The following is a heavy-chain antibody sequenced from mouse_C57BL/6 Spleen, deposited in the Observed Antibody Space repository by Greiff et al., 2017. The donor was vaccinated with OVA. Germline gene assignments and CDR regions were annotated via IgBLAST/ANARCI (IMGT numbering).Heavy chain of an antibody. J-gene: IGHJ1*03. V-gene: IGHV1-76*01. Sequence: QVQLQQSGAELVRPGASVKLSCKASGYTFTDYYINWVKQRPGQGLEWIARIYPGSGNTYYNEKFKGKATLTAEKSSSTAYMQLSSLTSEDSAVYFCARGDYGSSFYWYFDVWGTGTTVTVSS. D-gene: IGHD1-1*01. CDR3: ARGDYGSSFYWYFDV. CDR1: GYTFTDYY. CDR2: IYPGSGNT.